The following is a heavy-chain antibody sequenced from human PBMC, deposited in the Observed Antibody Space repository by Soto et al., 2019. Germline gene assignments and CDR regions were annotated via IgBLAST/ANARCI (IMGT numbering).Heavy chain of an antibody. CDR3: AIGRRKISGSNTWFDP. J-gene: IGHJ5*02. V-gene: IGHV3-23*01. CDR1: GVTFSTYA. CDR2: ISNTGGGT. Sequence: GGSLRLSCAASGVTFSTYAMNWVRQAPGKGLEWISTISNTGGGTFYADSVKGRFTISRDNSNNSVYLQMHSLRAEDTAVYFCAIGRRKISGSNTWFDPWGRGTLVTVSS. D-gene: IGHD2-15*01.